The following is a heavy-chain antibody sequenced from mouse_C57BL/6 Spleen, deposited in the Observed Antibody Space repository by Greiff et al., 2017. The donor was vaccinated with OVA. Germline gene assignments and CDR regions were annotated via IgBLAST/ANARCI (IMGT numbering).Heavy chain of an antibody. CDR3: ARRGGYGNPRYFDV. Sequence: QVQLKQPGAELVMPGASVKLSCKASGYTFTSYWMHWVKQRPGQGLEWIGEIDPSDSYTNYNQKFKGKSTLTVDKSSSTAYMQLSSLTSEDSAVYYCARRGGYGNPRYFDVWGTGTTVTVSS. V-gene: IGHV1-69*01. CDR2: IDPSDSYT. CDR1: GYTFTSYW. J-gene: IGHJ1*03. D-gene: IGHD2-1*01.